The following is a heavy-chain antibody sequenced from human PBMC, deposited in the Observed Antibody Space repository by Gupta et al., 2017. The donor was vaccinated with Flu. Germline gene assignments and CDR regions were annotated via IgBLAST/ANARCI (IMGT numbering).Heavy chain of an antibody. J-gene: IGHJ4*02. CDR2: IRSKAYGGTT. D-gene: IGHD7-27*01. Sequence: KGLEWLGFIRSKAYGGTTEYAASVKGRFTISRDDSKSIAYLQMNSLKTEDTAVYYCTRCLSDPFSGNSGFDYWGQGTLVTVSS. V-gene: IGHV3-49*02. CDR3: TRCLSDPFSGNSGFDY.